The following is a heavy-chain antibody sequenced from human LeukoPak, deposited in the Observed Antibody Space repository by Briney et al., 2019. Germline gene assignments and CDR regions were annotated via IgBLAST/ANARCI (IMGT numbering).Heavy chain of an antibody. CDR1: GFTFSSYW. CDR2: IKQDGSEK. J-gene: IGHJ4*02. Sequence: GGSLRLSCAASGFTFSSYWMSLVRQAPGKGLEWVANIKQDGSEKYYADSVKGRFTISRDNSKNTLYLQMNSLRAEDTAVYYCAREGYSYGYAYDYWGQGTLVTVSS. D-gene: IGHD5-18*01. CDR3: AREGYSYGYAYDY. V-gene: IGHV3-7*01.